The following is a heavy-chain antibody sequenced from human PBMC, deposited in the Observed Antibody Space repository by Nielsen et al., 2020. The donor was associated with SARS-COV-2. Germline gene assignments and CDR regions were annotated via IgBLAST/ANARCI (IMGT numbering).Heavy chain of an antibody. CDR3: ARDLAGIQLWYGLGY. CDR2: ISSSSSYI. CDR1: GFTFSSYS. Sequence: GGSLRLSCAASGFTFSSYSMNWVRQAPGKGLEWVSSISSSSSYIYYADSVKGRFTISRDNAKNSLYLQMNSLRAEDTAVYYCARDLAGIQLWYGLGYWGQGTLVTVSS. V-gene: IGHV3-21*01. J-gene: IGHJ4*02. D-gene: IGHD5-18*01.